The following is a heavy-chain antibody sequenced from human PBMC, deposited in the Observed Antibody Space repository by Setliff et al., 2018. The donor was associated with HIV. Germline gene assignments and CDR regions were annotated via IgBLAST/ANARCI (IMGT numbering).Heavy chain of an antibody. CDR1: GFTFDNAW. V-gene: IGHV3-15*01. J-gene: IGHJ6*02. D-gene: IGHD1-26*01. CDR2: MNSKTRGGPP. Sequence: GGSLRLSCTVSGFTFDNAWMAWVRQAPGEGLEWVGHMNSKTRGGPPDYAAPVKGRFTISRDDSKNTFYLQMDSLKSEDTAYMELTNLRSDDSAIYYCARVSGGRPGNYYYAMDVWGQGTTVTVSS. CDR3: TNLRSDDSAIYYCARVSGGRPGNYYYAMDV.